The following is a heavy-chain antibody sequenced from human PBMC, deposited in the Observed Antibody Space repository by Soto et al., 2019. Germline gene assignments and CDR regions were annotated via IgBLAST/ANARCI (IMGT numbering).Heavy chain of an antibody. CDR3: ARGGNLWFGEPFDD. Sequence: QVQLVESGGGVVQPGRSLRLSCAASGFTFSTYAMHWVRQAPGKGLEWVAVISYDGNNKYYADSVKGRFTISRDYSKNTLYLQMNSLRAVDTAVYYCARGGNLWFGEPFDDWGQGALVTVSS. D-gene: IGHD3-10*01. CDR2: ISYDGNNK. V-gene: IGHV3-30-3*01. CDR1: GFTFSTYA. J-gene: IGHJ4*02.